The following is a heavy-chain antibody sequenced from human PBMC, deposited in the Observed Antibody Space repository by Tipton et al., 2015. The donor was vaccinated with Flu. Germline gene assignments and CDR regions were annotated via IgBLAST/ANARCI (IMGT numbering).Heavy chain of an antibody. D-gene: IGHD1-1*01. Sequence: SLRLSCAASGFTFSDYTMNWVRQAPGKGLEWVSSISSSSGYIYYADSVKGRFTISRDNAENSLYLQMNSLTGADTAVYYCARSSRLEPRGLEYWGQGTLATVSS. CDR3: ARSSRLEPRGLEY. CDR1: GFTFSDYT. V-gene: IGHV3-21*01. J-gene: IGHJ4*02. CDR2: ISSSSGYI.